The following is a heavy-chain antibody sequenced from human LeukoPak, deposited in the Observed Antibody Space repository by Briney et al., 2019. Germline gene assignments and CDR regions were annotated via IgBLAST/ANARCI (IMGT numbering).Heavy chain of an antibody. CDR3: AKSFLWFGEFSPFDI. CDR2: ISGSGGNT. V-gene: IGHV3-23*01. J-gene: IGHJ3*02. D-gene: IGHD3-10*01. Sequence: GGSLRLSCAASRFTFSSYGMSGVRQAPGEGREWVSGISGSGGNTYYADSVKGRFTVSRDNYKNTLYLQLNSMRAKDTAVYYCAKSFLWFGEFSPFDIWGQGTMVTVSS. CDR1: RFTFSSYG.